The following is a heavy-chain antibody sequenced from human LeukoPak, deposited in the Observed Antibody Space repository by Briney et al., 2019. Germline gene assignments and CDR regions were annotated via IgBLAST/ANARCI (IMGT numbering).Heavy chain of an antibody. CDR3: TTRSPARYCSXGACYXSADY. CDR1: GFSFSDAW. Sequence: GGSLRLSCAASGFSFSDAWMNWVRQAPGKGLEWVGHIRSKADGGTPDYIAPVKGRFTISRDDSKDTLYLQMNSLNTEDTAMYYCTTRSPARYCSXGACYXSADYWGQGTLVXVXS. D-gene: IGHD2-15*01. CDR2: IRSKADGGTP. V-gene: IGHV3-15*07. J-gene: IGHJ4*01.